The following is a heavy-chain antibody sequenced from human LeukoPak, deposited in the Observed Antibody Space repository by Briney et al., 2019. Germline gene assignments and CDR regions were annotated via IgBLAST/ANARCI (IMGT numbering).Heavy chain of an antibody. CDR1: GGSISNYY. D-gene: IGHD2-2*01. CDR3: AGASAAAGYFHL. Sequence: SETLSLTCTVSGGSISNYYWSWIRQPAGKGLEWIGRLHTTGSTNYNPSLKRRVTMSLDTSKKQFSLKLSSVTAADTAVFYCAGASAAAGYFHLWGRGTLVTVSS. J-gene: IGHJ2*01. V-gene: IGHV4-4*07. CDR2: LHTTGST.